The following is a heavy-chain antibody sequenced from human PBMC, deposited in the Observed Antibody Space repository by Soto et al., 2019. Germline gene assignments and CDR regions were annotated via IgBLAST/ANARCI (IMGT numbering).Heavy chain of an antibody. CDR1: GFTFSSYA. CDR2: ISGSGGST. D-gene: IGHD4-17*01. V-gene: IGHV3-23*01. CDR3: AKDPFLTTVTNGPYYYYYGMDV. Sequence: EVQLLESGGGLVQPGGSLRLSCAASGFTFSSYAMSWVRQAPGKGLEWVSAISGSGGSTYYADSVKGRFTISRDNSKNPLYLQMNSLRAEDTAVYYCAKDPFLTTVTNGPYYYYYGMDVWGQGTTVTVSS. J-gene: IGHJ6*02.